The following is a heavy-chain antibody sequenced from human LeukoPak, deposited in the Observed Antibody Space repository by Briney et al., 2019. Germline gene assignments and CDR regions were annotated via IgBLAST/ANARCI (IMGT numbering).Heavy chain of an antibody. CDR2: IKDDGSEK. Sequence: PGGTLRLSCAASGFPFRSYEMNSVRHAPGKGLEWVANIKDDGSEKSSVDSVKGGLTISRDNAKNLLYLQMGSLRAEDTAVYYCARARIDYWGQGTPVTVSS. D-gene: IGHD1-14*01. CDR3: ARARIDY. CDR1: GFPFRSYE. J-gene: IGHJ4*02. V-gene: IGHV3-7*04.